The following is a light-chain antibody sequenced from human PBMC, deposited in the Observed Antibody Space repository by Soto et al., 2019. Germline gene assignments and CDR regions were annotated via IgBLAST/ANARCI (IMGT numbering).Light chain of an antibody. J-gene: IGLJ1*01. CDR2: EVR. CDR3: SSHTTTNTRF. V-gene: IGLV2-14*03. CDR1: ISDVGTYDY. Sequence: QSVLTQPASVSGSPGQSIAISCTGTISDVGTYDYVSWYQQHPNRAPKLMIYEVRNRPSGVSNRFSGSKSVNTATLTISGLQAEDEADYYCSSHTTTNTRFFGTGTKVTVL.